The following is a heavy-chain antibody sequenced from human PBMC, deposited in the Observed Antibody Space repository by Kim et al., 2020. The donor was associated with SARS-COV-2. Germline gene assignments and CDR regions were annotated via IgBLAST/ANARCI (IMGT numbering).Heavy chain of an antibody. CDR1: GLNVGTNY. D-gene: IGHD3-10*02. V-gene: IGHV3-53*01. Sequence: GGSLRLSCAVSGLNVGTNYMSWVRQAPGKGLEWVSLIYSGGDRYYADSVQGRFTNSRDNSKDTLFLQLTDLRAEDTALYYCARNSFRCAGSYYSYSGMDVWGKGTTDTVS. CDR2: IYSGGDR. J-gene: IGHJ6*04. CDR3: ARNSFRCAGSYYSYSGMDV.